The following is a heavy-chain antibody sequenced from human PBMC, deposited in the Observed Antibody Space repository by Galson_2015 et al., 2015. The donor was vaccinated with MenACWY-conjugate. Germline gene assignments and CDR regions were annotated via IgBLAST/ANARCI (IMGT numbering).Heavy chain of an antibody. CDR3: AKNGNYFGMGFDY. CDR2: ITSSGGTT. Sequence: SLRLSCAASGFTFSSFAMSWVRQAPGKGLEWVSVITSSGGTTYYADSVKGRFTISRDNPKNTLYLQMDTLRAEDTATYHCAKNGNYFGMGFDYWGQATLVT. J-gene: IGHJ4*02. V-gene: IGHV3-23*01. D-gene: IGHD2/OR15-2a*01. CDR1: GFTFSSFA.